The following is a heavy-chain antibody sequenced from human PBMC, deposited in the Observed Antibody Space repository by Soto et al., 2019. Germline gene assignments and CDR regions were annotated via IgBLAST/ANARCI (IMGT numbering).Heavy chain of an antibody. CDR1: GFTFSSYA. J-gene: IGHJ3*02. CDR3: AKAFTAAAGTDAFDI. CDR2: ISGSGGST. D-gene: IGHD6-13*01. V-gene: IGHV3-23*01. Sequence: EVQLLESGGGLVQPGGSLRLSCAASGFTFSSYAVSWVRQAPGKGLEWVSAISGSGGSTYYADSAKGRFTIARDNSKNTLYLQMNSLRAEDTAVYYCAKAFTAAAGTDAFDIWGQGTMVTVSS.